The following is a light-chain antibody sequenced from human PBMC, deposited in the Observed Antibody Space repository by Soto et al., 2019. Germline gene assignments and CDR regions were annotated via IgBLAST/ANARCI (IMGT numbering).Light chain of an antibody. J-gene: IGKJ1*01. CDR1: QSISSY. CDR3: QQRHSTPVT. CDR2: AAS. Sequence: DIQMTQSPSSLSASVGDRVTITCRASQSISSYLNWYQQKPGKAPKLLIYAASSLQSGVPSRFSGSGSGTDFTLTISSLQPEDFATYYRQQRHSTPVTFGQGTKVDIK. V-gene: IGKV1-39*01.